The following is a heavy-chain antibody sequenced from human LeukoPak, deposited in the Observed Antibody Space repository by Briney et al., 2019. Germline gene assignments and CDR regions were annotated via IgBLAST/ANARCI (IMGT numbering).Heavy chain of an antibody. Sequence: ESGPTLVNPTQTLTLTYTFSGFSLSTSGVGVGWIRQPPGKALEWLALIYWDDDKRYSPSLKRRLTITKDTSKNQVVLTMTNMDPVDTATYYCTHRRYPYGQPNYWGQGTLVTVSS. J-gene: IGHJ4*02. D-gene: IGHD3-10*01. V-gene: IGHV2-5*02. CDR2: IYWDDDK. CDR1: GFSLSTSGVG. CDR3: THRRYPYGQPNY.